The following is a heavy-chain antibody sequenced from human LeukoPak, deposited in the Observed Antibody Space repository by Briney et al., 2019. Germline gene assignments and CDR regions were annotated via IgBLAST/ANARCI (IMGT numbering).Heavy chain of an antibody. CDR3: ARELSPTSFDY. J-gene: IGHJ4*02. Sequence: SVKVSCKASGGTFSSYAISWVRQAPGQGLEWMGRIIPIFCTANYAQKFQGRVTITTDESPSTAYMQLSSLRSEDMAVYYCARELSPTSFDYWGQGTLVTVSS. CDR2: IIPIFCTA. V-gene: IGHV1-69*05. CDR1: GGTFSSYA. D-gene: IGHD2/OR15-2a*01.